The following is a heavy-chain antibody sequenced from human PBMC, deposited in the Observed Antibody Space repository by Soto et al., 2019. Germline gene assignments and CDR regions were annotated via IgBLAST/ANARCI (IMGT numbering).Heavy chain of an antibody. D-gene: IGHD3-22*01. CDR3: SRQTLGVTMIGPAPFDY. CDR1: GGTFSSYA. CDR2: IIPIFGTA. Sequence: GASVKVSCKASGGTFSSYAISWVRQAPGQRLEWMGGIIPIFGTANYAQKFQGRVTITADESTSTAYMELSSLRSEDTAVYYCSRQTLGVTMIGPAPFDYWGQGTLVTVSS. V-gene: IGHV1-69*13. J-gene: IGHJ4*02.